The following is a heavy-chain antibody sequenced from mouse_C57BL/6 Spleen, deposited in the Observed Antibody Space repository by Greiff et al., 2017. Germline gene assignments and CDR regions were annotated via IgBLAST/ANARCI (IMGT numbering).Heavy chain of an antibody. CDR3: ASSDYGYYYVDY. V-gene: IGHV1-59*01. Sequence: VQLQQPGAELVRPGTSVKLSCKASGYTFTSYWMHWVKQRPGQGLEWIGVIDPSDSYTNYNQKVKGKATLTVDTSSSTAYMQLSSLTSEDSAVYDCASSDYGYYYVDYWGQGTTLTVSS. D-gene: IGHD2-2*01. J-gene: IGHJ2*01. CDR1: GYTFTSYW. CDR2: IDPSDSYT.